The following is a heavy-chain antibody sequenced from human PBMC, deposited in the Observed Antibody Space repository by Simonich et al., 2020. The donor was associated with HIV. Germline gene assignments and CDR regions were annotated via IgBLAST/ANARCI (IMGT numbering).Heavy chain of an antibody. V-gene: IGHV3-30*07. D-gene: IGHD3-16*01. CDR3: ASGGSISSVWADDY. J-gene: IGHJ4*02. Sequence: QVQLVESGGGVVQPGRSLRLSCAASGFTFSSYAMHWVRQAPGKGLEWVAFIPYDGSNKYYADSVKGRFTISRDNSKNTLYLQMNSLRAEDTAVYYCASGGSISSVWADDYWGQGTLVTVSS. CDR2: IPYDGSNK. CDR1: GFTFSSYA.